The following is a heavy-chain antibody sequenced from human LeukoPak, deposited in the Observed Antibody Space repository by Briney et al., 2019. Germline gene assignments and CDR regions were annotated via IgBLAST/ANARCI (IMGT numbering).Heavy chain of an antibody. CDR3: ASSGSGSPPVYYYYGMDV. Sequence: SETLSLTCTVSGGSISSGDYYWSWIRQPPGKGLEWIGYIYYSGSTYYNPSLKSRVTISVDTSKNQFSLKLSSVTAADTAVYYCASSGSGSPPVYYYYGMDVWGQGTTVTVSS. CDR1: GGSISSGDYY. V-gene: IGHV4-30-4*01. J-gene: IGHJ6*02. D-gene: IGHD3-10*01. CDR2: IYYSGST.